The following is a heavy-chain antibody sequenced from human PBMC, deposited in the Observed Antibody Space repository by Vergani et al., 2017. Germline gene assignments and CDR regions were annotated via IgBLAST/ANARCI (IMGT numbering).Heavy chain of an antibody. V-gene: IGHV4-39*07. CDR1: GGSISSSSYY. D-gene: IGHD3-22*01. CDR3: ARGTYYDG. CDR2: INHSGST. Sequence: QLQLQESGPGLVKPSETLSLTCTVSGGSISSSSYYWGWIRQPPGKGLEWIGEINHSGSTNYNPSLKSRVTISVDTSKNQFSLKLSSVTAADTAVYYCARGTYYDGWGQGTLVTVSA. J-gene: IGHJ4*02.